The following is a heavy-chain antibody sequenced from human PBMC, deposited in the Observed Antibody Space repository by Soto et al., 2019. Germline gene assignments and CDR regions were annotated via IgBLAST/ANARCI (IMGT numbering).Heavy chain of an antibody. CDR2: ISSSSSYI. V-gene: IGHV3-21*01. CDR3: AREGDSTTIYYYYGMDV. Sequence: PGGSLRLSCAASGFTFSSYSMNWVRQAPGKGLEWVSSISSSSSYIYYADSVKGRFTISRDNAKNSLYLQMNSLRAEDTAVYYCAREGDSTTIYYYYGMDVWGQGTTVPVSS. D-gene: IGHD3-9*01. CDR1: GFTFSSYS. J-gene: IGHJ6*02.